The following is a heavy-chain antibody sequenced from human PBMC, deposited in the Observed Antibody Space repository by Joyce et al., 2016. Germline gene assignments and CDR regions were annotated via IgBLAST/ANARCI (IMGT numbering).Heavy chain of an antibody. CDR2: ISWKSGSI. CDR3: AKDHRTTGWYIDS. D-gene: IGHD1-14*01. V-gene: IGHV3-9*01. J-gene: IGHJ4*02. Sequence: EVQLVESGGGLVQPGRSLRLSCAASGFTFDDYAMHWVRQAPGKGLEWVSGISWKSGSIGYADSVKCRFTISRDNAKNSLYLQMNSLRAEDTALYFCAKDHRTTGWYIDSWGQGTLVTVSS. CDR1: GFTFDDYA.